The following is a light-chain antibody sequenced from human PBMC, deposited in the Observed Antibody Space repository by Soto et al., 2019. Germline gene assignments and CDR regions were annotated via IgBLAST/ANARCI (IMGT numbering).Light chain of an antibody. J-gene: IGKJ3*01. Sequence: DILMTQSPDSLAVSLGERATINCKSSQSVLYISNNKNYLAWYQQKPGQPPKLLIYWASTRESGVPDRFSGSGSGTDFTLTISSLQAEDVAVYYCQQYYSTLFTFGPGTKVDIK. CDR1: QSVLYISNNKNY. CDR3: QQYYSTLFT. CDR2: WAS. V-gene: IGKV4-1*01.